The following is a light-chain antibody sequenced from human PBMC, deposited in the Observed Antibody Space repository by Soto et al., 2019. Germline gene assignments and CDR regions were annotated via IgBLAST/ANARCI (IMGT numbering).Light chain of an antibody. J-gene: IGLJ2*01. Sequence: QSVLTQPPSASGSPGQSVTISCTGTSSDVGGYNYVSWYRQHPGKAPQLIIYDVNKRPSGVPDRFSGSKSGNTASLTVSGLQAEDEADYFCNSYGGTNHYVVFGGGTKLTVL. CDR2: DVN. CDR3: NSYGGTNHYVV. CDR1: SSDVGGYNY. V-gene: IGLV2-8*01.